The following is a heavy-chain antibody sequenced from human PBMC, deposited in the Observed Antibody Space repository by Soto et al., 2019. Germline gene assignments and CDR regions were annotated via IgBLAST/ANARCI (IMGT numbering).Heavy chain of an antibody. CDR2: FDPKRGGI. V-gene: IGHV1-2*02. J-gene: IGHJ5*02. CDR3: ASTSTLGYQNYGLDA. D-gene: IGHD2-2*03. Sequence: ASVKVSCKASGCIFTTCFIHWLRQAPGRGPEWMGFFDPKRGGISYAEEFEGRITMTGDTSISTAYMELSRLGSDDTAIYYCASTSTLGYQNYGLDAWGQGTQVTVSS. CDR1: GCIFTTCF.